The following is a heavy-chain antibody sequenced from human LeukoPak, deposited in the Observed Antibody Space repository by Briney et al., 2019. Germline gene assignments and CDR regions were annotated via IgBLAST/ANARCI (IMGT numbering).Heavy chain of an antibody. CDR3: ARMGIVGATGYYFDY. D-gene: IGHD1-26*01. CDR1: GGSISSGNYY. J-gene: IGHJ4*02. V-gene: IGHV4-31*03. Sequence: PSETLSLTCTVSGGSISSGNYYWNWIRQHPGEGLEWIGYIYYSGSTYYNPSLKSRVTISVDTSKNQFSLRLSSVTAADPAVYYCARMGIVGATGYYFDYWGQGTLVTVSS. CDR2: IYYSGST.